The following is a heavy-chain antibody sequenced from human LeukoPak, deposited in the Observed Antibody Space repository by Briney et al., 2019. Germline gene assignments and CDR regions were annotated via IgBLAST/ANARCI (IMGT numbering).Heavy chain of an antibody. Sequence: SETLSPTCTVSGGSISSYYWSWIRQPPGKGLEWIGYIYYSGSTNYNPSLKSRVTISVDTSKNQFSLKLSSVTAADTAVYYCARAGGWDTDDAFDIWGQGTMVTVSS. CDR3: ARAGGWDTDDAFDI. CDR2: IYYSGST. CDR1: GGSISSYY. D-gene: IGHD6-19*01. V-gene: IGHV4-59*01. J-gene: IGHJ3*02.